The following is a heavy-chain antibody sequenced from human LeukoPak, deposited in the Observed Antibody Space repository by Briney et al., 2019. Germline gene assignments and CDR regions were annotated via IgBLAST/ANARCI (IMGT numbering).Heavy chain of an antibody. Sequence: GGSLRLSCAASGFTFSDYIMNWVRQAPGKGLEWVASISRNSTYIHYADSVKGRFTITRDNARNSLFLQMNSLRAEDTAIYYCARDEGYYFDSWGQGTQVTVSS. CDR1: GFTFSDYI. CDR2: ISRNSTYI. V-gene: IGHV3-21*01. CDR3: ARDEGYYFDS. J-gene: IGHJ4*02.